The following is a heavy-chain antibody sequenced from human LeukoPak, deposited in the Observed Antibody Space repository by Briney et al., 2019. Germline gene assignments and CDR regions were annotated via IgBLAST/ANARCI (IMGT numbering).Heavy chain of an antibody. J-gene: IGHJ4*02. D-gene: IGHD3-10*01. Sequence: PRGSLRLSCAASGFTFSSYAMHWVRQAPGKGLEWVAVISYDGSNKYYADSVKGRFTISRDNSKNTLYLQMNSLRAEDTAVYYCARDRKLYGSGSYYKGLFDYWGQGTLVTVSS. V-gene: IGHV3-30-3*01. CDR2: ISYDGSNK. CDR3: ARDRKLYGSGSYYKGLFDY. CDR1: GFTFSSYA.